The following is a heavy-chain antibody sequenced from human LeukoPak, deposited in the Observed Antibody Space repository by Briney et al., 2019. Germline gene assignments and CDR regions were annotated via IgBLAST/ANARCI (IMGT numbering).Heavy chain of an antibody. D-gene: IGHD2-2*02. CDR1: GFTFSSYA. V-gene: IGHV3-33*08. CDR2: ISYDGLDE. CDR3: ARVRRRIVVVPAAIPPYFDY. Sequence: GGSLRLSCAASGFTFSSYAMSWVRQAPGKGLEWVAVISYDGLDEYYADSVKGRFTISRDNAKNSLYLQMNSLRAEDTAVYYCARVRRRIVVVPAAIPPYFDYWGQGTLVTVSS. J-gene: IGHJ4*02.